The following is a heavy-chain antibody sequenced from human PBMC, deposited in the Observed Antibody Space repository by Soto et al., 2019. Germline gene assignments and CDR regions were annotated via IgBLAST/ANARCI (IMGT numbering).Heavy chain of an antibody. V-gene: IGHV3-23*01. D-gene: IGHD2-15*01. J-gene: IGHJ4*02. CDR3: ARDGYCSGGSCYSVPVFDY. CDR2: ISGNGGTT. CDR1: GFTFSSYA. Sequence: GGSLRLSCAASGFTFSSYAMSWVRQAPGKGLEWVSTISGNGGTTYYADSVKGRFTISRDNSKNTLYLQMNSLRAEDTAVYYCARDGYCSGGSCYSVPVFDYWGQGTLVTVSS.